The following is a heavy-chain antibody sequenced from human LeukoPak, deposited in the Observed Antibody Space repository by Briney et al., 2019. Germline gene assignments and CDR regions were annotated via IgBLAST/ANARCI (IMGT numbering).Heavy chain of an antibody. CDR1: GGSISSYY. V-gene: IGHV4-59*01. D-gene: IGHD3-16*02. CDR2: IYYSGST. J-gene: IGHJ1*01. CDR3: ARLGYDYVWGSYRPAEYLQH. Sequence: SETLSLTCTVSGGSISSYYWSWIRQPPGKGREGCGYIYYSGSTNYNPSLKSRVTISVDTSKNQFSLKLSSVTATDTAVYYYARLGYDYVWGSYRPAEYLQHWGQGTLVPVSS.